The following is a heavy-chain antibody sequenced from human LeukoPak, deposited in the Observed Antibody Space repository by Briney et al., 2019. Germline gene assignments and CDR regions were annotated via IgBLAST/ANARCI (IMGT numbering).Heavy chain of an antibody. CDR3: ARDDGTIYDY. J-gene: IGHJ4*02. CDR2: IYTSGST. V-gene: IGHV4-4*08. D-gene: IGHD2-2*01. Sequence: SETLSLTCSVSGGSISSDYWSWIRQPPGKGLEYIGYIYTSGSTNYNPSLKSRVTMSEDTSKNQFSLKLSSVTAADTAVYYCARDDGTIYDYWGQGTLVTVSS. CDR1: GGSISSDY.